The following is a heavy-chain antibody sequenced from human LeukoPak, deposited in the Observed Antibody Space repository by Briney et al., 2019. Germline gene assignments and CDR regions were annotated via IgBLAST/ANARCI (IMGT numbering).Heavy chain of an antibody. Sequence: SETLSLTCTVSGGSISSGSYYWSWIRQPAGKGLEWIGRIYTSGSANYNPSLKSRVTISVDTSKNQFSLKLSSVTAADTAVYYCARDDSSGYKRDFDYWGQGTLVTVSS. CDR1: GGSISSGSYY. CDR3: ARDDSSGYKRDFDY. CDR2: IYTSGSA. D-gene: IGHD3-22*01. J-gene: IGHJ4*02. V-gene: IGHV4-61*02.